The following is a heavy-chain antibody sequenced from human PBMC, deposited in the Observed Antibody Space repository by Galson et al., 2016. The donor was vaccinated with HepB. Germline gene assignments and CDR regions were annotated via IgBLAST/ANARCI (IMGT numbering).Heavy chain of an antibody. V-gene: IGHV1-18*04. D-gene: IGHD3-10*01. CDR3: TRDQDGSGIDATGNNWFDP. CDR2: ISVYNGKT. J-gene: IGHJ5*02. Sequence: SVKVSCKASGYTFTNYGINWVRQAPGQGLEWMGWISVYNGKTTYAQKFQDRVTLTTDSSTDTAYMELRRLRSNDTAVFYCTRDQDGSGIDATGNNWFDPWGQGTLVTVSS. CDR1: GYTFTNYG.